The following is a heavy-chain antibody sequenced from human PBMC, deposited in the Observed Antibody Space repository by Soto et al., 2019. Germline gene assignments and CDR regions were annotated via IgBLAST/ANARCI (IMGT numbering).Heavy chain of an antibody. V-gene: IGHV1-2*02. J-gene: IGHJ3*02. CDR3: ARDYYDSSGYYYPPPFDI. CDR2: INPQTGGT. Sequence: ASVKVSCKASGYTFTGYYIHWVREAPGQGLEWMGWINPQTGGTSYGQKFQGRVTMTRDTSISTAYMELSRLRSDDTAVYYCARDYYDSSGYYYPPPFDIWGQGTMVTVSS. CDR1: GYTFTGYY. D-gene: IGHD3-22*01.